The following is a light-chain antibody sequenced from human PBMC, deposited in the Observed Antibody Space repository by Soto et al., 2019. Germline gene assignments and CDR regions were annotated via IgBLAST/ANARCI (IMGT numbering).Light chain of an antibody. CDR3: SSYSCSSNV. CDR1: SSDVGGYNY. CDR2: EVN. Sequence: QSALTQPPSASGAPGQSVAISGTGTSSDVGGYNYVSLYPHHPGKANKLLIYEVNKRPSGVPDRFSRSNSGNTASLTDYDLQAEDDADDYCSSYSCSSNVFETGTKVTVL. J-gene: IGLJ1*01. V-gene: IGLV2-8*01.